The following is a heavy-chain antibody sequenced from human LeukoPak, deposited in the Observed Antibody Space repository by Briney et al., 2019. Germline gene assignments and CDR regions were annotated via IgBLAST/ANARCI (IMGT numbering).Heavy chain of an antibody. J-gene: IGHJ4*02. CDR3: ARVSGWYWFDF. CDR1: GFTFSTYA. V-gene: IGHV3-64*01. CDR2: ISSDGRIT. Sequence: PGGSLRLSCEASGFTFSTYAMHWVRQAPGKGLEYVSAISSDGRITFYANSVKGRFTISRDNSKNILYLQMGSLRPEDMAVYYCARVSGWYWFDFWGPGTLVTVSS. D-gene: IGHD6-19*01.